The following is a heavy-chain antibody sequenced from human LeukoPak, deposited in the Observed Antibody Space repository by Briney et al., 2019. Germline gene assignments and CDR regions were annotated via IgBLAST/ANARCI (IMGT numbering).Heavy chain of an antibody. J-gene: IGHJ3*02. CDR2: ISGSGGST. Sequence: GGSLRLSCAASGFTFSSYAMSWVRQAPGKGLEWVSAISGSGGSTYYADSVKGRFTISRDNSKNTLYLQMNSLRAEDTAVYYCATPEGHMVRGVPGAFDIWGQGTMVTVSS. CDR3: ATPEGHMVRGVPGAFDI. CDR1: GFTFSSYA. D-gene: IGHD3-10*01. V-gene: IGHV3-23*01.